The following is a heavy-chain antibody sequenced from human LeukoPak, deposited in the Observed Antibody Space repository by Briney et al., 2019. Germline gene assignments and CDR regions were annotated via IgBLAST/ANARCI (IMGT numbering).Heavy chain of an antibody. CDR3: ATHGGNTAESFQH. V-gene: IGHV1-69*05. J-gene: IGHJ1*01. CDR1: GGIYRITA. Sequence: ASVKVSCKVSGGIYRITAITWVRQAPGQGLEWMGGIIPMSTTANYAQKFQGRVTITRDDSTSTAYMEVSSLRSEDTALYYCATHGGNTAESFQHWGKGTLVTASS. CDR2: IIPMSTTA. D-gene: IGHD4-23*01.